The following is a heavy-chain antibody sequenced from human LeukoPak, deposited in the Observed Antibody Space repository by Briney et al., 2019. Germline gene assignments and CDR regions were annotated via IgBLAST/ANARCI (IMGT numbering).Heavy chain of an antibody. CDR3: ARDEPSYSSPSLGGWGY. Sequence: ASVKVSCKASGGTFSSYAISWVRQAPGQGLEWMGRIIPILGIANYAQKFQGRVTITADKSTSTAYMELSSLRSEDTAVYYCARDEPSYSSPSLGGWGYWGQGTLVTVSS. CDR2: IIPILGIA. D-gene: IGHD6-6*01. V-gene: IGHV1-69*04. J-gene: IGHJ4*02. CDR1: GGTFSSYA.